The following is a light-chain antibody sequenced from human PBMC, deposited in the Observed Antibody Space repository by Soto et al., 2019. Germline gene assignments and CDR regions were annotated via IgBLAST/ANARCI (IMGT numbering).Light chain of an antibody. J-gene: IGLJ2*01. V-gene: IGLV2-23*02. Sequence: QSALTQPASVSGSPGQSITISCSGTSSDVGRYNLVSWYQQHPGKAPKLIIHEVSKRPSGVSIRFSGSKSGNTASLTISGLQAEDEADYYCCSYAGSTTVIFVGGTKVIVL. CDR3: CSYAGSTTVI. CDR2: EVS. CDR1: SSDVGRYNL.